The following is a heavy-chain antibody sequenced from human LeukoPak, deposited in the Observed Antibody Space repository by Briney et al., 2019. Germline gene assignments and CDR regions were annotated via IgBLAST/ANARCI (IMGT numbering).Heavy chain of an antibody. J-gene: IGHJ5*02. CDR1: GFTFSNAW. CDR3: TTDPESGYFPLLFGDNWFDP. Sequence: GGSLRLSCAASGFTFSNAWMSWVRQAPGKGLEWVGRIKSKTDGGTTDYAAPVKGRFTISRDDSKNTLYLQMNSLKTEDTAVYYCTTDPESGYFPLLFGDNWFDPWGQGTLVTVSS. D-gene: IGHD3-3*01. V-gene: IGHV3-15*01. CDR2: IKSKTDGGTT.